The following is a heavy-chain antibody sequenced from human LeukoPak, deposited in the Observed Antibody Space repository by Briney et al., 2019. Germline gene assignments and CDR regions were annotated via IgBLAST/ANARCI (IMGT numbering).Heavy chain of an antibody. J-gene: IGHJ4*02. CDR1: GFTFSSYP. V-gene: IGHV3-64D*06. CDR2: INNYGDST. D-gene: IGHD6-19*01. CDR3: VKPNLAVAGTRYFDS. Sequence: GRSLRLSCSPSGFTFSSYPMHWVRQAPGKGLEYVSAINNYGDSTYYADSVKGRFTISRDNSKNTLYLQMSSLRAEDTAVYSCVKPNLAVAGTRYFDSWGQGTLVTVSS.